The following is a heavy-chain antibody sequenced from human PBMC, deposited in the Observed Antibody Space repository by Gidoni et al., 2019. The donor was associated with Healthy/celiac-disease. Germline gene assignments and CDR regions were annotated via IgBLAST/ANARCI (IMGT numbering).Heavy chain of an antibody. J-gene: IGHJ6*03. CDR3: ARTTYYDFWSGQYYYYYYMDV. CDR1: GGSISSYY. D-gene: IGHD3-3*01. Sequence: QVQLQESGPGLVKPSETLSLTCTVSGGSISSYYWSWIRQPPGKGLEWIGYIYYSGSTNYNPSLKSRVTISVDTSKNQFSLKLSSVTAADTAVYYCARTTYYDFWSGQYYYYYYMDVWGKGTTVTVSS. CDR2: IYYSGST. V-gene: IGHV4-59*01.